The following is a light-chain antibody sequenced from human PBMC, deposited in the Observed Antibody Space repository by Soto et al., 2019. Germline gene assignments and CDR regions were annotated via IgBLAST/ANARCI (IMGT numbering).Light chain of an antibody. CDR2: DAS. V-gene: IGKV3-11*01. CDR1: QTVSSY. Sequence: EIVMTQSPVTLSLSPGDRAALSCSSSQTVSSYLLWYQQKPGQAPRLLIYDASNRATGVPARFTGSGSETDFTLTISSLEPEDFAVYYCQHRMNWPLTFGQGTRLEI. J-gene: IGKJ5*01. CDR3: QHRMNWPLT.